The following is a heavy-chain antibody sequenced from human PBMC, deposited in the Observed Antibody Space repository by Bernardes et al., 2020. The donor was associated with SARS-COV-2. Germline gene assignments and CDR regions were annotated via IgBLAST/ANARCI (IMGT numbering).Heavy chain of an antibody. CDR2: IYYSGST. D-gene: IGHD6-6*01. Sequence: SETLSLTCTVSGGSISSYYWSWIRQPPGKGLEWIGYIYYSGSTNYNPSLKSRVTISVDTSKNQFSLKLSSVTAADTAVYYCARHPEARSLYFGYWGQGTLVTVSS. CDR1: GGSISSYY. CDR3: ARHPEARSLYFGY. V-gene: IGHV4-59*08. J-gene: IGHJ4*02.